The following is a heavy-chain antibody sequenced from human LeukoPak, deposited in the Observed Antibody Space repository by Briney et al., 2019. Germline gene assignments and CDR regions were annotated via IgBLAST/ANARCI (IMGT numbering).Heavy chain of an antibody. Sequence: SVKVSCKASGGTFSSYAISWVRRAPGQGLEWMGRIIPTFGTANYAQKFQGRVTITTDESTSTAYMELSSLRSEDTAVYYCARDRDYGDHRYFDYWGQGTLVTVSS. CDR2: IIPTFGTA. V-gene: IGHV1-69*05. J-gene: IGHJ4*02. CDR3: ARDRDYGDHRYFDY. D-gene: IGHD4-17*01. CDR1: GGTFSSYA.